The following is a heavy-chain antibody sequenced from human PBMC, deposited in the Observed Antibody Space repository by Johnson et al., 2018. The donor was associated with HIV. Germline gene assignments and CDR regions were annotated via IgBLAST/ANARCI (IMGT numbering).Heavy chain of an antibody. D-gene: IGHD4-23*01. CDR1: GFTFSSYD. J-gene: IGHJ3*02. CDR3: ARGDYGGNLDAFDI. V-gene: IGHV3-13*01. Sequence: LQLVESGGGVVRPGGSLRLSCAASGFTFSSYDMHWVRQATGKGLEWVSAIGTAGNTYYPGSVKGRFTISRENAKNSMYLQMNSLRAGDTAVYYCARGDYGGNLDAFDIWGQGTMVTVSS. CDR2: IGTAGNT.